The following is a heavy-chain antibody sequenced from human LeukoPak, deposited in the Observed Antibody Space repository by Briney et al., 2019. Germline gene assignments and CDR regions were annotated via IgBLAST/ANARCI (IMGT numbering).Heavy chain of an antibody. J-gene: IGHJ6*01. CDR1: GDSISNSAYY. V-gene: IGHV4-39*01. CDR3: ARKTPGTSVDV. Sequence: PSETQSLTCTVSGDSISNSAYYWAWIRQPPGEGLEWIGTITNTGNTYSNPSLKSRVTISIDTSKTQISLKLTSVTAADTAVFYCARKTPGTSVDVWGQGTPVTVSS. D-gene: IGHD3-10*01. CDR2: ITNTGNT.